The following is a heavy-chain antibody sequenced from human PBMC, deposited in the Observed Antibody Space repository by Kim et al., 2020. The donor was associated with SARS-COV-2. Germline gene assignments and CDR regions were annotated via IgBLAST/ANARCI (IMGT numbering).Heavy chain of an antibody. J-gene: IGHJ4*01. CDR1: NGSVSSRNYW. CDR3: ARFGDDFGDYF. CDR2: IYYSGNT. Sequence: SETLSLTCTVSNGSVSSRNYWWTWVRQPPGQGLEWIGYIYYSGNTFYNPSLKSRVAMSVDTSKNQFSLRLASVTAADTAMHYCARFGDDFGDYF. D-gene: IGHD4-17*01. V-gene: IGHV4-30-4*01.